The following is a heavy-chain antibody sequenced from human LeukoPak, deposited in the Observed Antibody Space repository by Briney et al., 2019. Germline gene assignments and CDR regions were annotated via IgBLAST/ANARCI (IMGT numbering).Heavy chain of an antibody. V-gene: IGHV3-23*01. J-gene: IGHJ4*02. Sequence: GGSLRLSCEGSGFTFSGYAMSWVRQAPGKGLEWVSVITGSGDTTYYADSVKGRFTISRDNSKNTLYLQMNSLRVEDTAVYYCAKTPWWYLYDYWGQGTLVTVSS. CDR2: ITGSGDTT. CDR3: AKTPWWYLYDY. CDR1: GFTFSGYA. D-gene: IGHD2-15*01.